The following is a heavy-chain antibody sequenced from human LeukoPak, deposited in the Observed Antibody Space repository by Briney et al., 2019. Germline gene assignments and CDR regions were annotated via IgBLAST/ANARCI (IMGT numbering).Heavy chain of an antibody. D-gene: IGHD3-16*02. CDR2: IKQDGSEI. V-gene: IGHV3-7*02. CDR3: ARGAPRLRLGELSPDY. Sequence: PGGSLRLSCAASGXTFSRYWMSWVRQAPGRGLEWVANIKQDGSEIYYAVSVKGRFTISRDNAKSSLYLQMNSLRAEDTAVYYCARGAPRLRLGELSPDYWGQGTLVTVSS. CDR1: GXTFSRYW. J-gene: IGHJ4*02.